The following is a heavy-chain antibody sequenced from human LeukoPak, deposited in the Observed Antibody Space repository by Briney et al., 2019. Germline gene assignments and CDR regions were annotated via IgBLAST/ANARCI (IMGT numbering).Heavy chain of an antibody. V-gene: IGHV4-34*01. J-gene: IGHJ4*02. CDR1: GGSFSGYY. CDR2: INHSGST. D-gene: IGHD3-22*01. Sequence: SETLSLTCAVYGGSFSGYYWSWLRQPPGKGLEWIGEINHSGSTNYNPSLKSRVTISVDTSKNQFSLKLSSVTAADTAVYYCASLGDYYDRSGYGYWGQGTLVTVSS. CDR3: ASLGDYYDRSGYGY.